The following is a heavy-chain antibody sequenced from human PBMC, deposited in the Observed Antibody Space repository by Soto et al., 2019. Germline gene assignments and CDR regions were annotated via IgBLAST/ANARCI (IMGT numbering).Heavy chain of an antibody. CDR3: ARDSFWSGYYTSYYYGMDV. Sequence: SVRVSCKASGGTFSSYAISWVRQAPGQGLEWMGGIIPIFGTANYAQKFQGRVTITADESTSTAYMELSSLRSEDTAVYYCARDSFWSGYYTSYYYGMDVWGQGTTVTVSS. D-gene: IGHD3-3*01. J-gene: IGHJ6*02. V-gene: IGHV1-69*13. CDR2: IIPIFGTA. CDR1: GGTFSSYA.